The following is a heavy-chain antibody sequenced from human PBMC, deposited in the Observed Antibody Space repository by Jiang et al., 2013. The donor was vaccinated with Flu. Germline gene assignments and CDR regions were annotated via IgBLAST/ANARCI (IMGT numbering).Heavy chain of an antibody. J-gene: IGHJ4*03. CDR3: AKSPVSGSFFRYFDS. CDR2: IGGSGHST. Sequence: QLVESGGGLAQPGGSLRLSCAGSGFTFNIHAMNWVRQAPGKGLEWVASIGGSGHSTYYSESVKGRFTISRDNSKNTVSLQMDSLRAEDAAIYFCAKSPVSGSFFRYFDSWGQGTTVTVSS. D-gene: IGHD1-26*01. CDR1: GFTFNIHA. V-gene: IGHV3-23*04.